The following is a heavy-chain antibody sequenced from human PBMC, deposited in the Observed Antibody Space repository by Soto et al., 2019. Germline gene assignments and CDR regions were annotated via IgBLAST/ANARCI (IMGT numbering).Heavy chain of an antibody. CDR1: GGTFSSYA. Sequence: EASVKVSCKASGGTFSSYAISWVRQAPGQGLEWMGGIIPIFGTANYAQKFQGRVTITADESTSTAYMELSSLRSEDAAVYYCARVGYYYDSSGSYYYYYYGMDVWGQGTTVTVSS. J-gene: IGHJ6*02. V-gene: IGHV1-69*13. D-gene: IGHD3-22*01. CDR2: IIPIFGTA. CDR3: ARVGYYYDSSGSYYYYYYGMDV.